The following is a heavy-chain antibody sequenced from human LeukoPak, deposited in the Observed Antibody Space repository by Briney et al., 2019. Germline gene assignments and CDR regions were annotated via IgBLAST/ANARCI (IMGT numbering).Heavy chain of an antibody. CDR3: ARGSSWFPVSHDY. J-gene: IGHJ4*02. V-gene: IGHV4-34*01. CDR2: INHSGST. CDR1: GGSCSGYY. Sequence: SETLSLTGAVYGGSCSGYYWSWIRQPPGKGLEWIGEINHSGSTNYNPSLKSRVTISVDTSKNQFSLKLSSVTAADTAVYYCARGSSWFPVSHDYWGRGALVTVSS. D-gene: IGHD6-13*01.